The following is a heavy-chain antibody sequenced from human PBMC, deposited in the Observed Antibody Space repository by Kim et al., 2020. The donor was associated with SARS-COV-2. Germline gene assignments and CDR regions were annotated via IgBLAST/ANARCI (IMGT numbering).Heavy chain of an antibody. V-gene: IGHV1-3*01. J-gene: IGHJ4*02. CDR1: GYTFTSYA. CDR3: ARGGLGSYYRQLLDY. Sequence: ASVKVSCKASGYTFTSYAMHWVRQAPGQRLEWMGWINAGNGNTKYSQKFQGRVTITRDTSASTAYMELSSLRSEDTAVYYCARGGLGSYYRQLLDYWGQGTLVTVSS. CDR2: INAGNGNT. D-gene: IGHD1-26*01.